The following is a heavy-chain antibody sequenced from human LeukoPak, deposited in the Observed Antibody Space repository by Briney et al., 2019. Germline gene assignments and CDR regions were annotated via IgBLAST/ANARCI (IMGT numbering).Heavy chain of an antibody. CDR1: GFTVSSNY. Sequence: HSGGSLRLSCAASGFTVSSNYMSWVRQAPGKGLEWASVIYSGGSTYYADSVKGRFTISRDNAKNSLFLQMNSLRAEDTAIYYCTTDTWYSAGHWGQGTLVTVSS. V-gene: IGHV3-53*01. D-gene: IGHD2-15*01. J-gene: IGHJ4*02. CDR3: TTDTWYSAGH. CDR2: IYSGGST.